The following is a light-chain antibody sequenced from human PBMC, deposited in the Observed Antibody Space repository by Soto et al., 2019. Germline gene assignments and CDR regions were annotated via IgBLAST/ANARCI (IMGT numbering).Light chain of an antibody. CDR3: TSWTSTSTYV. Sequence: QSALTQDASVSGSPGQSITISCTGTSSDVGGYNYVSWYQQHPGKAPKLMIYYVFTRPSGVSNRFSGSKSGNTASLTISALQAEDEADYYCTSWTSTSTYVFGSGTKLTVL. CDR1: SSDVGGYNY. J-gene: IGLJ1*01. CDR2: YVF. V-gene: IGLV2-14*03.